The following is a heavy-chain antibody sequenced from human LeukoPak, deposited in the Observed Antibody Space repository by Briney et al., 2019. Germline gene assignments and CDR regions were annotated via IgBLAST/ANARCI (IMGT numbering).Heavy chain of an antibody. V-gene: IGHV4-4*03. D-gene: IGHD2/OR15-2a*01. CDR3: TRENRPFCPFAY. CDR2: ISHRGTT. CDR1: GGSIDITNY. Sequence: PPGTLSLTCGVSGGSIDITNYWSWVRQAPGKGLEWIGEISHRGTTNYNPSLRSRVTMFLDRANNQFSLSLTSVTAADSAVYYCTRENRPFCPFAYWGQGVLVTVSS. J-gene: IGHJ4*02.